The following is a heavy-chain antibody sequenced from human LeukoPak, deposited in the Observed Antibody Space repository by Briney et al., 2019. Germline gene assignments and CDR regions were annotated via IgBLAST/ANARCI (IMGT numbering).Heavy chain of an antibody. V-gene: IGHV1-46*01. CDR3: ARTTGSYDY. J-gene: IGHJ4*02. D-gene: IGHD1-26*01. CDR2: INPSGGST. Sequence: ASVKVSCKASGYTFTSYYIHWVRQPPGQGLEWMGMINPSGGSTSYAQKFQGRVTVTRDTSTSTLYMELSSLRSDDTAMYYCARTTGSYDYWGQGTLVTVSS. CDR1: GYTFTSYY.